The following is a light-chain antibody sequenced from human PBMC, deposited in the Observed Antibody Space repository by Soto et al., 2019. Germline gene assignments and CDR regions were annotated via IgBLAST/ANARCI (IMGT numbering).Light chain of an antibody. CDR2: GAS. V-gene: IGKV3-15*01. CDR3: QQYNNWPPIS. CDR1: QSVSSN. Sequence: EIVMTQSPATLSVSPGERATLSCRASQSVSSNLAWYQQKPGQAPRLLIYGASTRDTGILARFSGSGSGTELTLTISSLQSEDFAVYYCQQYNNWPPISFSQGTRLEIK. J-gene: IGKJ5*01.